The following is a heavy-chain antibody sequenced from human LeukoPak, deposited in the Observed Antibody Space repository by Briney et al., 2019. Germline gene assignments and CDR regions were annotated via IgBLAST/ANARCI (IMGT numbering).Heavy chain of an antibody. CDR1: GYTLTELS. V-gene: IGHV1-24*01. J-gene: IGHJ4*02. CDR2: FDPEDGET. CDR3: ATERPLGEQWLVRSFDY. Sequence: GASVKVSCKVSGYTLTELSMHWVRQAPGKGREWMGGFDPEDGETIYAQKFQGRVTMTEDTSTDTAYIELSSLRSEDTAVYYCATERPLGEQWLVRSFDYWGKGTLVTVSS. D-gene: IGHD6-19*01.